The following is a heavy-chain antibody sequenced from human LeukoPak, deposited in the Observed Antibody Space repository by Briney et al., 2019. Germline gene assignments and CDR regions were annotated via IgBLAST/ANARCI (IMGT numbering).Heavy chain of an antibody. J-gene: IGHJ4*02. Sequence: GRSLRLSCAASVLTSSSYAMSWVRQSAGKGLEWVSAISGSGGSTYYADSVKGRFTISRHNSKTTLYLQMNSLRAEDTAVYYCAKGESSGWYPLSFFDYWGQGTLVTVSS. CDR2: ISGSGGST. CDR3: AKGESSGWYPLSFFDY. CDR1: VLTSSSYA. D-gene: IGHD6-19*01. V-gene: IGHV3-23*01.